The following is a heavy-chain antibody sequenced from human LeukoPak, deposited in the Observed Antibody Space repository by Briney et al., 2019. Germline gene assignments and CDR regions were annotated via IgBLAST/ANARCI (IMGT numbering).Heavy chain of an antibody. CDR3: AREWTTTHWGVAYCGGDCYSGFDY. CDR2: INPSGGST. Sequence: ASVKVSCKASGYTFTSYYMHWVRQAPGQGLEWMGIINPSGGSTSYAQKFQGRVTMTRDMSTSTVYMELSSLRSEDTAVYYCAREWTTTHWGVAYCGGDCYSGFDYWGQGTLVTVSS. D-gene: IGHD2-21*02. J-gene: IGHJ4*02. CDR1: GYTFTSYY. V-gene: IGHV1-46*01.